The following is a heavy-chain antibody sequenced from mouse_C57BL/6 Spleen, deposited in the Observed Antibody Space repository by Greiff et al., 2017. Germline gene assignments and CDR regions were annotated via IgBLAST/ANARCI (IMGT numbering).Heavy chain of an antibody. J-gene: IGHJ2*01. D-gene: IGHD3-1*01. CDR2: IDPETGGT. V-gene: IGHV1-15*01. Sequence: VQLQQSGAELVRPGASVTLSCKASGYTFTDYEMHWVKQTPVHGLEWIGAIDPETGGTAYNQKFKGKAILTADKSSSTAYMELRSLTSEDSAVYYCTRGSGGYLSYFDYWGQGTTLTVSS. CDR3: TRGSGGYLSYFDY. CDR1: GYTFTDYE.